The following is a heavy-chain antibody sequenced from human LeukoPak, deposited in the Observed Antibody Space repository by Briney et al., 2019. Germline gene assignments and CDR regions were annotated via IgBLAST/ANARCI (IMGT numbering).Heavy chain of an antibody. Sequence: SWNSGSIGYADSVKGRFTISRDNAKNSLYLQMNSLRAEDTALYYCAKDIGSGWAPPYYFDYWGQGTLVTVSS. CDR3: AKDIGSGWAPPYYFDY. V-gene: IGHV3-9*01. CDR2: SWNSGSI. D-gene: IGHD6-19*01. J-gene: IGHJ4*02.